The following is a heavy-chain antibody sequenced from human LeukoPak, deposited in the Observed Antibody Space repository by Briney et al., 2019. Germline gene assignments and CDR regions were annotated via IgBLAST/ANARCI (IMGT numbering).Heavy chain of an antibody. Sequence: PGGSLRLSCAASGFTFSSYSMNWVRQAPGKGLEWVSYISSSSSTIYYADSVKGRFTISRDNAKNSLYLQMNSLRAEDTAVYYCAYPGVAVAGTYWGQGTLVTVSP. V-gene: IGHV3-48*01. CDR3: AYPGVAVAGTY. CDR1: GFTFSSYS. J-gene: IGHJ4*02. CDR2: ISSSSSTI. D-gene: IGHD6-19*01.